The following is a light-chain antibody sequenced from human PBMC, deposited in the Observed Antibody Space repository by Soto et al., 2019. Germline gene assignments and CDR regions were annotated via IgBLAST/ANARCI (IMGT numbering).Light chain of an antibody. Sequence: EFVLTQSPGTLSLSPGERATLSCRASQSVSSSHLAWYQQKPGQAPRLLIYDASSRATGIPARFSGSGSGTDFTLTISRLEPEDFAVYYCQQYGGSPPITFGQGTRLEIK. CDR2: DAS. V-gene: IGKV3-20*01. CDR3: QQYGGSPPIT. CDR1: QSVSSSH. J-gene: IGKJ5*01.